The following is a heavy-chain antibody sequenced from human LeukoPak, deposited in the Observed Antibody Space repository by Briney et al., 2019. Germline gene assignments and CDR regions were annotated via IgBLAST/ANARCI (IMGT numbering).Heavy chain of an antibody. CDR3: ARERRRVDIVVVSVDRYNWFGP. CDR1: GYTFTGYY. Sequence: ASVKVSCKASGYTFTGYYMHWVRQAPGQGLEWMGWINPNSGGTNYAQKFQGRVTMTRDTSISTAYMELRRLRSDDTAVYYCARERRRVDIVVVSVDRYNWFGPWGQGTLVTVSS. CDR2: INPNSGGT. V-gene: IGHV1-2*02. J-gene: IGHJ5*02. D-gene: IGHD2-2*03.